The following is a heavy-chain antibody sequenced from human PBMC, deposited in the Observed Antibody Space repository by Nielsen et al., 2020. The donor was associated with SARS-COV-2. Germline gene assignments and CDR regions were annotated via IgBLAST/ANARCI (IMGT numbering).Heavy chain of an antibody. D-gene: IGHD6-6*01. CDR3: ARVGRIAARRGSYGMDV. CDR2: ISAYNGNT. V-gene: IGHV1-18*01. Sequence: ASVKVSCKASGYTFTSYGISWVRQAPGQGLEWMGWISAYNGNTNYAQKLQGRVTMTTDTSTSTAYMELRSLRSDDTAVYYCARVGRIAARRGSYGMDVWGQGTTVTVSS. CDR1: GYTFTSYG. J-gene: IGHJ6*02.